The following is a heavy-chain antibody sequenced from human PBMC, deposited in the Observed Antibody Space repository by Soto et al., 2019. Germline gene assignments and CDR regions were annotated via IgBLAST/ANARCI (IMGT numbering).Heavy chain of an antibody. D-gene: IGHD3-3*01. Sequence: QVQLQESGPGLVKPSETLSLTCTVSGGSITNYYWSWIRQTPGKGLEFIGYVYYTGDTTYNPSLTSRVAISVDTCRNQFSLKLSSVSAADTAVYYCTREGWNYYNGMGGWGQGTTVTVSS. CDR3: TREGWNYYNGMGG. J-gene: IGHJ6*02. CDR1: GGSITNYY. V-gene: IGHV4-59*13. CDR2: VYYTGDT.